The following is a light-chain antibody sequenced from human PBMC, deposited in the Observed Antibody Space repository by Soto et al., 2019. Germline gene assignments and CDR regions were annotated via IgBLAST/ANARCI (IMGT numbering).Light chain of an antibody. CDR2: EVS. V-gene: IGLV2-14*01. CDR3: SSYTRSSTLE. Sequence: QSALTQPASVSGSPGQSITISCTGTSSNVGAYNLVSWYQQHPGKAPKLMIYEVSNRPSGVSDRFSGSKSDNTASLTISGLQAEDEADYYCSSYTRSSTLEFGGGTKLTVL. CDR1: SSNVGAYNL. J-gene: IGLJ2*01.